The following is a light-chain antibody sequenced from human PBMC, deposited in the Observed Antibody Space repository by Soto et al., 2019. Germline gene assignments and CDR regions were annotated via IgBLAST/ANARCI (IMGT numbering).Light chain of an antibody. J-gene: IGKJ5*01. Sequence: DIVMTQSPDSLTVSLGERATINCKSSQSVLSSSNNKNYLAWHQQKPGQPPKVLIYWASTRESGVPDRFGGSGSGTDFTLTITNLQAEDVAVYYCQQYHSGPITFGQGTRQEIK. CDR1: QSVLSSSNNKNY. CDR3: QQYHSGPIT. CDR2: WAS. V-gene: IGKV4-1*01.